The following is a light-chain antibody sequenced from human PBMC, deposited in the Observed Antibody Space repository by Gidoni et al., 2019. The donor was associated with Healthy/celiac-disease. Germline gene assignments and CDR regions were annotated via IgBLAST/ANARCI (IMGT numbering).Light chain of an antibody. J-gene: IGKJ2*01. CDR2: AAS. Sequence: DSQMTKSPSSLSASVGDRVTITCRASQSISSYLNWYQQKPVKAPKLLIYAASSLQSGVPSRFSGSGSVTDFPLTISILQPEDFATYYCQQSYSTPYTFGQGTKLEIK. V-gene: IGKV1-39*01. CDR3: QQSYSTPYT. CDR1: QSISSY.